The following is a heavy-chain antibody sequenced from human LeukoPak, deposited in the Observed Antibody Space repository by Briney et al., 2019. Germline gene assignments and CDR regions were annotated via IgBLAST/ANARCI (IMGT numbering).Heavy chain of an antibody. CDR2: INHSGST. D-gene: IGHD6-6*01. V-gene: IGHV4-34*01. CDR3: ARGAHARPVDY. Sequence: SETLSLTCAVYGGSFSGYYWSWIRQPPGKGLEWIGEINHSGSTNYNPSLKSRVTISVGTSKNQFSLKLSSVTAADTAVYYCARGAHARPVDYWGQGTLVTVSS. CDR1: GGSFSGYY. J-gene: IGHJ4*02.